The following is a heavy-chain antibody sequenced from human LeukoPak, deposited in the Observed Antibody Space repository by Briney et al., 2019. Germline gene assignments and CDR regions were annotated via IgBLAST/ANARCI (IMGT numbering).Heavy chain of an antibody. V-gene: IGHV4-59*01. CDR3: ASFTIFGVVPIYYFDY. D-gene: IGHD3-3*01. CDR2: IYYSGST. Sequence: SETLSLTCTVSGGSISSYYWSWIRQPPGKGLEWIGYIYYSGSTNYNPSLKSRVTISVDTSKNQFSLKLSSVTAADTAVYYCASFTIFGVVPIYYFDYWGQGTLVTVSS. CDR1: GGSISSYY. J-gene: IGHJ4*02.